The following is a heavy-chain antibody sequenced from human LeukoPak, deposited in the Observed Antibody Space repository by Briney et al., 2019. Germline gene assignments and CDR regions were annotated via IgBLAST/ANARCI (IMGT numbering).Heavy chain of an antibody. V-gene: IGHV1-69*13. CDR3: ARISLGAIWGYYYGMDA. D-gene: IGHD1-26*01. CDR1: GYTFTSYD. CDR2: IIPIFDTA. J-gene: IGHJ6*02. Sequence: RRASVKVSCKASGYTFTSYDINWVRQAPGQGLEWMGGIIPIFDTADYAQKFQGRVTITADESTSTAYMELSSLRSEDTAVFYCARISLGAIWGYYYGMDAWGQGTTVTVS.